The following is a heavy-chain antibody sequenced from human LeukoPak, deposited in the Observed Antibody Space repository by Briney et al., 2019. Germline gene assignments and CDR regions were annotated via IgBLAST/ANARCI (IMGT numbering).Heavy chain of an antibody. J-gene: IGHJ4*02. CDR1: GYTFTSYY. CDR2: IIPIFGTA. V-gene: IGHV1-69*13. CDR3: ARDFYYYGSGSYSSFDY. Sequence: AASVKVSCKASGYTFTSYYMHWVRQAPGQGLEWMGGIIPIFGTANYAQKFQGRVTITADESTSTAYMELSSLRSEDTAVYYCARDFYYYGSGSYSSFDYWGQGTLVTVSS. D-gene: IGHD3-10*01.